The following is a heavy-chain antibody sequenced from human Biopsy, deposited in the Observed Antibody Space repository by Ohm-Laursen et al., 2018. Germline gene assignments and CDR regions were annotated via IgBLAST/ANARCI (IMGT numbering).Heavy chain of an antibody. D-gene: IGHD3-16*01. Sequence: SLRLSCAASGFAFRSSWMYWVRQGPGKGLEWVSRLDSDGNFINYADSVKGRFTISRDNAKNTLYLQMNSLRVEDTAVYYCARSVGIMAAPIDYWGQGTLVTVSS. V-gene: IGHV3-74*01. CDR1: GFAFRSSW. CDR2: LDSDGNFI. J-gene: IGHJ4*02. CDR3: ARSVGIMAAPIDY.